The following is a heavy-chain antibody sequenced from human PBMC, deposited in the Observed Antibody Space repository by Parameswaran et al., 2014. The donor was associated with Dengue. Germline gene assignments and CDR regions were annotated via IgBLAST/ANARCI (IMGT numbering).Heavy chain of an antibody. CDR3: AKDYYDSSGYPYYYYYGMDV. J-gene: IGHJ6*02. CDR2: ISWNSGRI. V-gene: IGHV3-9*01. Sequence: WIRQPQEGLEWVSGISWNSGRIGYADSVKGRFTVSRDNAKKPLYLQMNSLRHEDTALYYCAKDYYDSSGYPYYYYYGMDVWGQGTTVTVSS. D-gene: IGHD3-22*01.